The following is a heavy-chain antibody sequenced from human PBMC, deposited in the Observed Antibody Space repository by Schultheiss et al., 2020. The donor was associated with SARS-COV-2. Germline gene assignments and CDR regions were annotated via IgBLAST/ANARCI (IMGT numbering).Heavy chain of an antibody. J-gene: IGHJ3*02. CDR1: GFPFSTYW. Sequence: GESLKISCAASGFPFSTYWMHWVRQAPGKGLVWVSRIKNDGSSTSYADSVKGRFTISRDNAKNTLYLQMNSLRGEDTAVYYCARGSRYCSGGSCYLDAAFDIWGLGTMVTVSS. CDR2: IKNDGSST. V-gene: IGHV3-74*01. D-gene: IGHD2-15*01. CDR3: ARGSRYCSGGSCYLDAAFDI.